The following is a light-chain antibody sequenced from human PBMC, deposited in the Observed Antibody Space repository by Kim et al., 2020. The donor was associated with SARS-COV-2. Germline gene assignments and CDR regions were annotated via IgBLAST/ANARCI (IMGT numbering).Light chain of an antibody. CDR1: QGISSW. CDR3: QQGTTFPWT. V-gene: IGKV1-12*01. J-gene: IGKJ1*01. Sequence: ASLGDTVTLTCRASQGISSWLAWYQQKPGKAPNLLISGASDLQTGVPSRFSGSGSGTDFTLTISSLQPEDFATYYCQQGTTFPWTFGPGTKVDIK. CDR2: GAS.